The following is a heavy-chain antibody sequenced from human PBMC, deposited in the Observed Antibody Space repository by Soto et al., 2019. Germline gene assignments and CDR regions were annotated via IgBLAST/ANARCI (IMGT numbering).Heavy chain of an antibody. CDR1: GFSLSTSGVG. J-gene: IGHJ4*02. V-gene: IGHV2-5*02. D-gene: IGHD6-13*01. CDR3: ALLPAAGTGSY. Sequence: QITLKESGPTLVKPTQTLTLTCTFSGFSLSTSGVGVGWIRQPPGKALEWLALIYWDDDKRYSPSLKNRLTNTKDTSKNQVVLTMTNIDPVDTATYYCALLPAAGTGSYWGQGTLVTVSS. CDR2: IYWDDDK.